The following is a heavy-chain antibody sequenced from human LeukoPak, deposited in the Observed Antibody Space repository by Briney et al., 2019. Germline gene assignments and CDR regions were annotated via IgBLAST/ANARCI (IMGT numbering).Heavy chain of an antibody. J-gene: IGHJ1*01. CDR2: ISYDGSNK. V-gene: IGHV3-30-3*01. D-gene: IGHD6-13*01. Sequence: GGSLRLSCAASGSTFSSYAMHWVRQAPGKGLEWVAVISYDGSNKYYADSVKGRFTISRDNSKNTLYLQMNSLRAEDTAVYYCARDPEIAAAGTTYFQHWGQGTLVTVSS. CDR1: GSTFSSYA. CDR3: ARDPEIAAAGTTYFQH.